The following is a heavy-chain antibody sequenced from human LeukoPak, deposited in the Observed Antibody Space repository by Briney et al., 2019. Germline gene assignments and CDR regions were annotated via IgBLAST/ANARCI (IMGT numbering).Heavy chain of an antibody. Sequence: GGSLRPSCVASAFAFTNSYMSWIRQAPGKGLEWVSYISSSASTIFYADSVKGRFTISRDNAKNSLYLEMNSLRAEDTAVYYCARTIGSGPLGHFDYWGQGTLVTVSS. V-gene: IGHV3-11*01. CDR1: AFAFTNSY. D-gene: IGHD3-3*01. CDR3: ARTIGSGPLGHFDY. J-gene: IGHJ4*02. CDR2: ISSSASTI.